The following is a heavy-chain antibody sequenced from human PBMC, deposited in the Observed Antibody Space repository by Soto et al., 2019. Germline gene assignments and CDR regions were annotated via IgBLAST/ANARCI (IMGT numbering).Heavy chain of an antibody. CDR3: ARASYSDGPALYYYHGMDV. V-gene: IGHV4-31*03. Sequence: SETLSLTCTVSGGSISSGGYYWSWIRQHPGKGLEWIGYIYYSGSTYYNPSLKSRVTISVDTSKNQFSLKLSSVTAADTAVYYCARASYSDGPALYYYHGMDVWGQGTSVTVSS. CDR2: IYYSGST. D-gene: IGHD5-18*01. CDR1: GGSISSGGYY. J-gene: IGHJ6*02.